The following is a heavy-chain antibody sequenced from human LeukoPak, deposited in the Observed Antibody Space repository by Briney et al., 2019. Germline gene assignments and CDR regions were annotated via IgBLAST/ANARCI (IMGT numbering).Heavy chain of an antibody. CDR2: ISSSSSYI. CDR3: ARPESGWYFSFDY. Sequence: GGSLRLSCAASGFTFSSYSMNWVRQAPGKGLEWVSSISSSSSYIYYADSVKGRFTISRDNAKNTLYLQMNSLRAEDTAVYYCARPESGWYFSFDYWGQGTLVTVSS. J-gene: IGHJ4*02. V-gene: IGHV3-21*01. D-gene: IGHD6-19*01. CDR1: GFTFSSYS.